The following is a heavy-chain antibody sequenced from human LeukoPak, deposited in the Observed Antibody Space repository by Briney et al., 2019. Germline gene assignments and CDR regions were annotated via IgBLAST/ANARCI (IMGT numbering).Heavy chain of an antibody. CDR3: ARERSGSYDY. Sequence: PSETLSLTCTVSGGSISSYYWSWIRQPPGKGLEWIGCIYYSGSTNYNPSLKSRVTISVDPSKNQFSLKLSSVTAADTAVYYCARERSGSYDYWGQGTLVTVSS. CDR2: IYYSGST. D-gene: IGHD1-26*01. V-gene: IGHV4-59*01. CDR1: GGSISSYY. J-gene: IGHJ4*02.